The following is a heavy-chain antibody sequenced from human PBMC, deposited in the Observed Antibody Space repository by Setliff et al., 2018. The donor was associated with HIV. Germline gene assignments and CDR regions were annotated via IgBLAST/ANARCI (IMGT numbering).Heavy chain of an antibody. V-gene: IGHV7-4-1*02. CDR1: EYVFTTYA. D-gene: IGHD2-15*01. Sequence: ASVKVSCKASEYVFTTYAMNWVRQAPGQGLEWMGWINTNTGNPTYAQGFTGRFVFSLDTSVSTAYLQISSLKTEDTAVYYCATPRTPQLYCSGGSCFDAFDLWGQGTMVTVSS. CDR2: INTNTGNP. J-gene: IGHJ3*01. CDR3: ATPRTPQLYCSGGSCFDAFDL.